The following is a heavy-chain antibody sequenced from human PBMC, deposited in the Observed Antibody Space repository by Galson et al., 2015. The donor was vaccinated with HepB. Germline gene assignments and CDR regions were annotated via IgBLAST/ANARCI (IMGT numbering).Heavy chain of an antibody. J-gene: IGHJ4*02. CDR2: ISGSGGST. Sequence: LRLSCAASGFTFSSYAMSWVRQAPGKGLEWVSAISGSGGSTYYADSVKGRFTISRDNSKNTLYLQMNSLRAEDTAVYYCAKVGGPDYAMYYFDYWGQGTLVTVSS. CDR3: AKVGGPDYAMYYFDY. CDR1: GFTFSSYA. D-gene: IGHD4-17*01. V-gene: IGHV3-23*01.